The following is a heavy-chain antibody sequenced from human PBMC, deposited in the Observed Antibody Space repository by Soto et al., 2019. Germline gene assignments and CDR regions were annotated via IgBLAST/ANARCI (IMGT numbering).Heavy chain of an antibody. D-gene: IGHD6-13*01. CDR2: ISYDGTNK. V-gene: IGHV3-30*18. CDR1: GFTFSSYV. J-gene: IGHJ6*02. Sequence: PGGSLRLSCAASGFTFSSYVMPWVRQAPGKGLVWVADISYDGTNKYYEDSVKGRLTISRNNSKNTLYPKMKRMRAEDTDVFYCEKDRSSRPIYYYGMDVWGQGTTVTVSS. CDR3: EKDRSSRPIYYYGMDV.